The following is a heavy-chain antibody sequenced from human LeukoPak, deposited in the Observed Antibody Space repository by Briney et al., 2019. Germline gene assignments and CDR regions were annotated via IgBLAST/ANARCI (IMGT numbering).Heavy chain of an antibody. J-gene: IGHJ6*02. CDR3: ARARRSSTSLIGGMDV. Sequence: SETLSLTCAVYGGSFSGYYWSWIRQPPGNGLEWIGEINHSGSTNYNPSLKSRVTISVDTSKNQFSLKLSSVTAADTAVYYCARARRSSTSLIGGMDVWGQGTTVTVSS. D-gene: IGHD2-2*01. CDR1: GGSFSGYY. CDR2: INHSGST. V-gene: IGHV4-34*01.